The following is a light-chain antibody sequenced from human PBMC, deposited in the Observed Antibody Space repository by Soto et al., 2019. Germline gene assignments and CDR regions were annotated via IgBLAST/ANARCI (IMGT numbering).Light chain of an antibody. CDR3: QQSYRLPLT. CDR2: AAS. V-gene: IGKV1-39*01. Sequence: DIQMTQSPSSLSASVGDRVTITCRASQSISSYLNWYQQKPGKAPKLLIYAASSLQSGVPSNFSGSGSGTDFTLSIVTLQPEDSGTYFCQQSYRLPLTFGGGTKVEI. CDR1: QSISSY. J-gene: IGKJ4*01.